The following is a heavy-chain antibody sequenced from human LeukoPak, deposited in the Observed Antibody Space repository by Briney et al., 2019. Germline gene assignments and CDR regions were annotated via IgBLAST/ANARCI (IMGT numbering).Heavy chain of an antibody. Sequence: GESLQISCKGFGYSFTNYWIAWVRQMPGKGLEWMGIIYPGDSDTRYSPSFQGQVTISADKSINTAYLQWSSLKASDTATYYCARRYDNTGYYVYWGQGTLVTVSS. CDR3: ARRYDNTGYYVY. J-gene: IGHJ4*02. V-gene: IGHV5-51*01. CDR2: IYPGDSDT. D-gene: IGHD3-9*01. CDR1: GYSFTNYW.